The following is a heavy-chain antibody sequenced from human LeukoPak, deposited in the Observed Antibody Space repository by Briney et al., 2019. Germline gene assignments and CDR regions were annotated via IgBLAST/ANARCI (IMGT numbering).Heavy chain of an antibody. J-gene: IGHJ3*02. CDR3: ARVSSGSYWGWSAFDI. CDR2: IKQDGSEK. D-gene: IGHD1-26*01. V-gene: IGHV3-7*03. Sequence: GSLRLSCAASGFTFSSYWMSWVRQAPGKGLEWVANIKQDGSEKYYVDSVKGRFTISRDNAKNSLYLQMNSLRAEDTAVYYCARVSSGSYWGWSAFDIWGQGTMVTVSS. CDR1: GFTFSSYW.